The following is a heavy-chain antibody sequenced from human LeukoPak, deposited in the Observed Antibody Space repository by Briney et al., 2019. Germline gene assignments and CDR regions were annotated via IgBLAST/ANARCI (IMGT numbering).Heavy chain of an antibody. V-gene: IGHV4-34*01. CDR3: ARGVVVITLRYYYYGMDV. J-gene: IGHJ6*02. D-gene: IGHD3-22*01. Sequence: SETLSLTCAVYGGSFSGYYWSWIRQPPGRGLEWIGEINHSGSTNYNPSLKSRVTISVDTSKNQFSLKLSSVTAADTAVYYCARGVVVITLRYYYYGMDVWGQGTTVTVSS. CDR1: GGSFSGYY. CDR2: INHSGST.